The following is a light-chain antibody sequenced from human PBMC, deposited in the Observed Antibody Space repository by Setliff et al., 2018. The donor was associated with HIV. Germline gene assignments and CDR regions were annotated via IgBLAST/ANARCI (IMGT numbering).Light chain of an antibody. CDR2: DAG. J-gene: IGLJ2*01. CDR1: SGAVTSGHF. Sequence: QAVVTQEPSLTVSPGGTVTLTCASDSGAVTSGHFPYWFQQKPGQAPRTLIYDAGTKLSSTPARFSGSLLGGKAALTLSGAQPEDEADYYCLLFYSGVRVFGGGP. V-gene: IGLV7-46*01. CDR3: LLFYSGVRV.